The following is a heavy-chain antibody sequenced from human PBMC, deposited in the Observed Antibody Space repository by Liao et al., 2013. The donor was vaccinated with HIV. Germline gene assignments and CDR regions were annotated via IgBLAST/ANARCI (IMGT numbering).Heavy chain of an antibody. CDR3: ARAPRRTGYDY. CDR2: INHSGST. CDR1: GGSFSGYY. D-gene: IGHD1-14*01. V-gene: IGHV4-34*01. J-gene: IGHJ4*02. Sequence: QVQLQESGPGLVKPSETLSLTCTVSGGSFSGYYWSWIRQPPGKGLEWIGEINHSGSTNYNPSLKSRVTISVDTSKNQFSLKLSSVTAADTAVYYCARAPRRTGYDYWGQGTLVTVSS.